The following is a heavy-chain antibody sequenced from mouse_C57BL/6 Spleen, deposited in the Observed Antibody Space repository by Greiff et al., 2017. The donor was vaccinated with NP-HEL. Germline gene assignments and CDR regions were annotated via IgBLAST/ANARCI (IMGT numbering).Heavy chain of an antibody. CDR1: GFTFSDYG. V-gene: IGHV5-17*01. D-gene: IGHD3-1*01. Sequence: EVMLVESGGGLVKPGGSLKLSCAASGFTFSDYGMHWVRQAPEKGLEWVAYISSGSSTIYYADTVKGRFTISRDKAKNTLFLQMTSLRSEDTAMYYCAKSGLDYWGQGTTLTVSS. CDR3: AKSGLDY. J-gene: IGHJ2*01. CDR2: ISSGSSTI.